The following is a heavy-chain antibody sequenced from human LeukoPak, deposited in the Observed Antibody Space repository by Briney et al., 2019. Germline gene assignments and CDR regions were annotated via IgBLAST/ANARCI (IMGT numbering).Heavy chain of an antibody. V-gene: IGHV4-38-2*02. Sequence: KPSETLSLTCNVSGFSLTIGYFWGWIRQPPGKGLEWIGSIFHSGSTYFNPSLKSRVTMSVDTSKNQFSLQLPSVTAADTAIYYCARVGCNSNQWFDIWGQGTMVTVSS. CDR1: GFSLTIGYF. CDR3: ARVGCNSNQWFDI. CDR2: IFHSGST. J-gene: IGHJ3*02. D-gene: IGHD1-20*01.